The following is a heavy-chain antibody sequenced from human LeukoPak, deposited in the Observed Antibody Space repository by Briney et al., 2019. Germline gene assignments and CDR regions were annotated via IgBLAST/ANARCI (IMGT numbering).Heavy chain of an antibody. V-gene: IGHV3-23*01. CDR2: ISGSGGST. D-gene: IGHD2-2*01. CDR3: ARDDCSSISCYHNWFDP. CDR1: GFIFSNYA. J-gene: IGHJ5*02. Sequence: GGSLRLSCAASGAASGFIFSNYAMNWVRQAPGKGLEWVSAISGSGGSTYYADSVKGRFTISRDNSKNTLYLQMNSLRAEDTAVYYCARDDCSSISCYHNWFDPWGQGTLVTVSS.